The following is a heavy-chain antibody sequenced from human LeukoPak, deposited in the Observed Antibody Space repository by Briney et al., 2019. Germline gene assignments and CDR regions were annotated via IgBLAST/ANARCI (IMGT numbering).Heavy chain of an antibody. CDR3: ARSSAVRYCSSTSCYEEY. J-gene: IGHJ4*02. Sequence: GGSLRLSCAGAGFTFSNYGMSWVRQTPGKGLEWVSVISRSGTETYHADSVRGRFTISRDNAKNTLYLQMNSLRAEDTAVYYCARSSAVRYCSSTSCYEEYWGQGTRVTVSS. CDR1: GFTFSNYG. V-gene: IGHV3-23*01. CDR2: ISRSGTET. D-gene: IGHD2-2*01.